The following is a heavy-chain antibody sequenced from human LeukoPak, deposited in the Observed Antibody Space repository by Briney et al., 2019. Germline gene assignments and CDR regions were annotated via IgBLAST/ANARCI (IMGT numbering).Heavy chain of an antibody. J-gene: IGHJ4*02. V-gene: IGHV1-2*02. D-gene: IGHD3-22*01. CDR2: INPNSGGT. Sequence: GASVKVSCKSSGYTFTGYYMHWVRQAPGQGLEWMGWINPNSGGTNYAQKFQGRVTMTRDTSISTAYMELSRLRSDDTAVYYCARGGAKSSGYYYMCWGQGTLVTVSS. CDR3: ARGGAKSSGYYYMC. CDR1: GYTFTGYY.